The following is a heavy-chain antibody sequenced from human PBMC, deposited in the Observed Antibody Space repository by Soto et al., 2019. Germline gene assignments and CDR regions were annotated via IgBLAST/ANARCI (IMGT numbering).Heavy chain of an antibody. D-gene: IGHD3-10*01. CDR2: IYPSDSDT. V-gene: IGHV5-51*01. Sequence: PGESLKISCKGYGYSFTTYWIGWARQMPGKGLEWMGIIYPSDSDTRYSPSFQGKVTISVDKSISSAYLQWSSLKASDTAIYYGAIKTVAQGSMDYWGQVSLVTVAS. CDR1: GYSFTTYW. CDR3: AIKTVAQGSMDY. J-gene: IGHJ4*02.